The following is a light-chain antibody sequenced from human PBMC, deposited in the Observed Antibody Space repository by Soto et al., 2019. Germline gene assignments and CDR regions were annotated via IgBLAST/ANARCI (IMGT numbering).Light chain of an antibody. V-gene: IGKV1-39*01. CDR2: AAS. CDR1: QSISNY. J-gene: IGKJ4*01. CDR3: QQSYSSWAT. Sequence: DIQLTQSPSSLSASVGDRVTIIFGARQSISNYLNWYQLIPGKVPKLLIYAASTLQTGVPSRFSGSGSGTDFTLTISSLQPEDSASYYCQQSYSSWATFGGGTKVDIK.